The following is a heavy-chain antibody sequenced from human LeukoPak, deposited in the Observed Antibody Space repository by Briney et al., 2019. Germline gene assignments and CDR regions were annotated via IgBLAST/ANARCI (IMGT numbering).Heavy chain of an antibody. CDR2: MNPNSGNT. Sequence: ASVKVSCKASGYTFTSYDINWVRQATGQGLEWMGWMNPNSGNTGYAQKFQGRVTMTRNTSISTAYMELSSLRSEDTAVYYCASNRITMVRGVIWDWFDPWGQGTLVTVSS. CDR3: ASNRITMVRGVIWDWFDP. V-gene: IGHV1-8*01. CDR1: GYTFTSYD. J-gene: IGHJ5*02. D-gene: IGHD3-10*01.